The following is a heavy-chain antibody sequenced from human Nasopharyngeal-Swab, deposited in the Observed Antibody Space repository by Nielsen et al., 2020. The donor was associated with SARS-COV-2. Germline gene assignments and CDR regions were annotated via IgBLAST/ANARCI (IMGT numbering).Heavy chain of an antibody. V-gene: IGHV5-51*04. D-gene: IGHD2-2*01. J-gene: IGHJ6*02. CDR2: IYPGDSDT. CDR1: GYSFTSYW. Sequence: KVSCKGSGYSFTSYWIGWVRQMPGKGLEWMGIIYPGDSDTRYSPSFQGQGTLSADKPISTAYLQCSSLKASDTAMYYCARSMPSRYYYYGMDVWGQGTTVTVSS. CDR3: ARSMPSRYYYYGMDV.